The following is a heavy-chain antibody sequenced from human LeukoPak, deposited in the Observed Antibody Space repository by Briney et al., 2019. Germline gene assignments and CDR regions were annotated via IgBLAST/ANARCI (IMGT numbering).Heavy chain of an antibody. V-gene: IGHV4-59*05. D-gene: IGHD2-15*01. CDR3: ARLAILQGGFDY. Sequence: SETLSLTCTVSGGSISSYYWSWIRQPPGKGLEWIGSIYYSGSTYYNPSLKSRVTISVDTSKNQFSLKLSSVTAADTAVYYCARLAILQGGFDYWGQGTLVTVSS. CDR2: IYYSGST. CDR1: GGSISSYY. J-gene: IGHJ4*02.